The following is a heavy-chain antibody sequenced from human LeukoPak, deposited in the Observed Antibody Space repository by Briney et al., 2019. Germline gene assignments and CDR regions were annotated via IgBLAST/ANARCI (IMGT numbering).Heavy chain of an antibody. CDR2: INWNGGST. CDR1: GFTFDDYG. Sequence: GGSLRLSCAASGFTFDDYGMSWVRQAPGKGLEWVSGINWNGGSTGYADSVKGRFTISRDNAKNSLYPQMNSLRAEGTALYYCARDGSSSWYKRRYFDYWGQGTLVTVSS. V-gene: IGHV3-20*04. D-gene: IGHD6-13*01. CDR3: ARDGSSSWYKRRYFDY. J-gene: IGHJ4*02.